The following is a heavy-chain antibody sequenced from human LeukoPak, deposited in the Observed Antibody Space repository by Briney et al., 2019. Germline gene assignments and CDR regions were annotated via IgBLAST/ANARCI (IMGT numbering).Heavy chain of an antibody. D-gene: IGHD3-22*01. CDR3: ARARGDYDSSGSDFDY. CDR2: IYYSGST. J-gene: IGHJ4*02. V-gene: IGHV4-59*01. Sequence: PSENLSLTYTVSGGSISSYYWSWIRQPPVKGLEWIGYIYYSGSTNYNPSLKSRVTISVDTSKNQFSLKLSSVTAADTAVYYCARARGDYDSSGSDFDYWGQGTLVTVSS. CDR1: GGSISSYY.